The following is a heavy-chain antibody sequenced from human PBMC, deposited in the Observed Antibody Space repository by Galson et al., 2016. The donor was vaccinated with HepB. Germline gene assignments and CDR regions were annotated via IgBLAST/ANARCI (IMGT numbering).Heavy chain of an antibody. V-gene: IGHV4-34*01. CDR1: GGSISGYN. CDR2: VHHSVGT. Sequence: SETLSLTCAVYGGSISGYNWTWIRQPPGKGLEWVGEVHHSVGTIYNPSLKRRITMSVDTSKNQLSLNLRSVTAADTALYYCARPSGGPVGGNYYMDVWGQGTTVTIS. CDR3: ARPSGGPVGGNYYMDV. D-gene: IGHD2-15*01. J-gene: IGHJ6*02.